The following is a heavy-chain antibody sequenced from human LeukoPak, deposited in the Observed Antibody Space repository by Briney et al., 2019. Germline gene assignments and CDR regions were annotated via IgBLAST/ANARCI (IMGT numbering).Heavy chain of an antibody. CDR3: ARRYYYGSGSYYNFDY. CDR2: IYPGDSDT. V-gene: IGHV5-51*01. Sequence: GESLKISCKGSGYSFTSYWIGWVRQMPGKGLEWMGIIYPGDSDTRYSPSFQGQVTISADKSISTAYLQWSSLTASDTAMYYCARRYYYGSGSYYNFDYWGQGTLVTVSS. J-gene: IGHJ4*02. D-gene: IGHD3-10*01. CDR1: GYSFTSYW.